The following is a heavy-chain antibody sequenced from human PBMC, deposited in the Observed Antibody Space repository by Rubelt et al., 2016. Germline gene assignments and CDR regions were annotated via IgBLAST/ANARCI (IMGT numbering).Heavy chain of an antibody. J-gene: IGHJ4*02. CDR3: ARERYGGVRGVISHYFDY. CDR1: GGSISSSSYY. D-gene: IGHD3-10*01. Sequence: QLQLQESGPGLVKPSETLSLTCTVSGGSISSSSYYWGWIRQPPGKGLEWIGSIYYSGSTYYDPSLRGVVRISVDTAKNQFSLKLGSVTAADTAVYDCARERYGGVRGVISHYFDYWGQGTLVTVSS. V-gene: IGHV4-39*07. CDR2: IYYSGST.